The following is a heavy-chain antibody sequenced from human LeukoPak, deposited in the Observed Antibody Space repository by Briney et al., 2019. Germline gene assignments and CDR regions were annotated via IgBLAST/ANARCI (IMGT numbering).Heavy chain of an antibody. CDR3: ARDRRPYYYGSGSYSIDY. D-gene: IGHD3-10*01. Sequence: GGSLRLSCAASGFTFSSYEMNWVRQAPGKGLEWVSYISSSGSTIYYADSVKGRFTISRDNAKNSLYLQMNSLRAEDTAVYYCARDRRPYYYGSGSYSIDYWGPGTLVTVSS. CDR1: GFTFSSYE. V-gene: IGHV3-48*03. J-gene: IGHJ4*02. CDR2: ISSSGSTI.